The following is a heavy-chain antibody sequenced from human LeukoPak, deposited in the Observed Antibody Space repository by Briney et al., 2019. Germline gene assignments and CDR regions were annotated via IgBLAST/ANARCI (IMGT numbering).Heavy chain of an antibody. CDR3: ARAPPGGGITIFGVVMNAFDI. J-gene: IGHJ3*02. CDR1: GFTFSSYT. Sequence: GGSLRLSCAASGFTFSSYTMNWVRQAPGKGLEWVSSISSSSYYIYYADSVKGRFTISRDNAKNSLYLQVNTLRAADTAMYYCARAPPGGGITIFGVVMNAFDIWGQGTMVTVSS. V-gene: IGHV3-21*01. CDR2: ISSSSYYI. D-gene: IGHD3-3*01.